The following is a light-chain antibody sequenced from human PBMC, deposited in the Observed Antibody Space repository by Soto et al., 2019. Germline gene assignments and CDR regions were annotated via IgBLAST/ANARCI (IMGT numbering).Light chain of an antibody. V-gene: IGLV2-14*01. CDR3: SSYTTGSTLPWV. CDR2: GVN. CDR1: SNDIGTYEY. J-gene: IGLJ1*01. Sequence: QSVLTQPASVSGSPGQSITISCTGSSNDIGTYEYVSWRQHHPGRAPKLIIFGVNDRPSGISDRFSGSKSGNTASLTIFGLQLEDEAVYYCSSYTTGSTLPWVFGTGTKVTVL.